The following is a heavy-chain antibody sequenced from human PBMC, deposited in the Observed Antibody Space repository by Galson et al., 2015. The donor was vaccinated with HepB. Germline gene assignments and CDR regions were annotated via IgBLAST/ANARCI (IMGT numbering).Heavy chain of an antibody. D-gene: IGHD3-16*02. CDR2: INPSGGST. CDR1: GYTFTSYY. Sequence: SVKVSCKASGYTFTSYYMHWVRQAPGQGLEWMGIINPSGGSTSYAQKFQGRVTMTRDTSTSTVYMELSSLRSEDTAVYYCARSGRSGLRLGELSLYDAFDIWGQGTMVTVSS. V-gene: IGHV1-46*01. CDR3: ARSGRSGLRLGELSLYDAFDI. J-gene: IGHJ3*02.